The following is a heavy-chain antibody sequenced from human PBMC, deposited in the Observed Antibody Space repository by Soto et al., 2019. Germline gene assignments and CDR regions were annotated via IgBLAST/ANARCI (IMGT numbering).Heavy chain of an antibody. CDR2: INPTTGDT. J-gene: IGHJ5*02. CDR1: GYTFTGYY. V-gene: IGHV1-2*02. D-gene: IGHD5-12*01. CDR3: ARHNGYGAGFDP. Sequence: GASVKVSCKASGYTFTGYYIHWVRQAPGQGLEWMGWINPTTGDTNYAQNFQGRVTMTRDTSIYTAFMGLSRLTFDDTAVYYCARHNGYGAGFDPWGKGTLVTVSS.